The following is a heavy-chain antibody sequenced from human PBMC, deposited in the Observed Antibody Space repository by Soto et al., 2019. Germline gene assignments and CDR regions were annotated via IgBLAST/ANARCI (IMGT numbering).Heavy chain of an antibody. CDR2: IYYSGST. V-gene: IGHV4-59*01. CDR3: ARRYGGNFDY. Sequence: SETLSLACTVSGGSINNYYWSWIRQPPGKGLEWIGYIYYSGSTNYNPSLKSRVTISVDTSKNQFSLKLSSVTAADTAVYYCARRYGGNFDYWGQGTLVTVSS. CDR1: GGSINNYY. J-gene: IGHJ4*02. D-gene: IGHD1-26*01.